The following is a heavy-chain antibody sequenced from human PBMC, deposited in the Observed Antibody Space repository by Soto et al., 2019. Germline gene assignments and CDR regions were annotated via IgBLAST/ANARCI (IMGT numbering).Heavy chain of an antibody. J-gene: IGHJ4*02. CDR1: GYPFTSYG. V-gene: IGHV1-18*01. Sequence: GSVKVYFKASGYPFTSYGISWVRQAPGQGLEWMGWISAYNGNTNYAQKLQGRVTMTTDTSKSTAYMELRSLRSDETAVYYCARVELGSSSNYWGQGTLVTVSS. CDR3: ARVELGSSSNY. CDR2: ISAYNGNT. D-gene: IGHD6-6*01.